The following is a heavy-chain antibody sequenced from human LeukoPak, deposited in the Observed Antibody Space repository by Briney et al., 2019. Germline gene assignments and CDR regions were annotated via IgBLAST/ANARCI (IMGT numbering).Heavy chain of an antibody. CDR3: GRAGSHDRQTIDF. Sequence: ASVKVSCKTSGYTFTTYDINWVRQATGQGLEWMGWLNPNSDNTASAQSFQGRLTLPRNTSISTAYMELSSLRSEDTAIYYCGRAGSHDRQTIDFWGQGTLVSVSS. V-gene: IGHV1-8*01. D-gene: IGHD1-26*01. CDR2: LNPNSDNT. CDR1: GYTFTTYD. J-gene: IGHJ4*02.